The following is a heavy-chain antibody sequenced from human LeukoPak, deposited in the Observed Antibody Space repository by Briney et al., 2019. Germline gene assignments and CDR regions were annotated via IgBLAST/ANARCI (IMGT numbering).Heavy chain of an antibody. CDR2: IKVDGSEK. CDR1: GVTFCGIR. Sequence: GGSLRLSCAASGVTFCGIRMSWVRHAPGKGLEWVASIKVDGSEKYYVSSVKGRITISRDNAKSSLFLQMSSLRAEDTAVYYSTRKGRSLDYWGQGTLVTFSS. D-gene: IGHD2-15*01. CDR3: TRKGRSLDY. V-gene: IGHV3-7*02. J-gene: IGHJ4*02.